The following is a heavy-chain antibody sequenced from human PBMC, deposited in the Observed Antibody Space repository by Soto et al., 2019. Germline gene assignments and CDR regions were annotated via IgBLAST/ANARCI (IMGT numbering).Heavy chain of an antibody. CDR1: GYTFTSYG. V-gene: IGHV1-18*01. Sequence: QVQLVQSGAEVKKPGASVKVSCKASGYTFTSYGISWVRQAPGQGLEWMGWISAYNGNTNYAQKLQGRVTMTTDTHTSTAYMELRSLRSDDTAVYYCARGGYCSSTSCYPYNWFDPWGQGTLVTVSS. CDR2: ISAYNGNT. J-gene: IGHJ5*02. CDR3: ARGGYCSSTSCYPYNWFDP. D-gene: IGHD2-2*01.